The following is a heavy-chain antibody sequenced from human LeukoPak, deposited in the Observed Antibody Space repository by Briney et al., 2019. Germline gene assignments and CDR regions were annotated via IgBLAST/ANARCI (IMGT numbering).Heavy chain of an antibody. Sequence: ASVKVSCKASGYTFTSYGISWVRQAPGQGLEWMGWISAYNGNTNYAQKVQGRVTMTTDTSTSTAYMELRSLRSDDTAVYYCARVGHIVVVENVFDYWGQGTLVTVSS. CDR2: ISAYNGNT. V-gene: IGHV1-18*01. J-gene: IGHJ4*02. CDR3: ARVGHIVVVENVFDY. D-gene: IGHD2-21*01. CDR1: GYTFTSYG.